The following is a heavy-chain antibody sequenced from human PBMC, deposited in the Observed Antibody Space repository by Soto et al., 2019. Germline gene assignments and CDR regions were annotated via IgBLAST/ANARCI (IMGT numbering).Heavy chain of an antibody. J-gene: IGHJ5*02. CDR3: AKDLLGVVAAMAS. CDR1: GFTFSSYG. D-gene: IGHD2-15*01. V-gene: IGHV3-30*18. Sequence: SLSLSCAASGFTFSSYGMHWVRQAPGKGLEWVAVISYDGSNKYYADSVKGRFTISRDNSKNTLYLQMNSLRAEDTAVYYCAKDLLGVVAAMASWGQGTLVAVSS. CDR2: ISYDGSNK.